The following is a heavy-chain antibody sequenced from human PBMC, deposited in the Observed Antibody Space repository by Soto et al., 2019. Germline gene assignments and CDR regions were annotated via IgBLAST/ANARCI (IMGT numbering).Heavy chain of an antibody. V-gene: IGHV3-23*05. D-gene: IGHD3-10*01. Sequence: QLLQSGGGLVQPGGSLTLSCAASGFTFGTTDMSWVRQAPGEGLEWVSTIDGSGGITYYADSVKGRFSISRDNSRHTVYLQITSLRGVYTALYYCVKNSGCFNSGGEGALVIISS. CDR2: IDGSGGIT. CDR1: GFTFGTTD. J-gene: IGHJ1*01. CDR3: VKNSGCFNS.